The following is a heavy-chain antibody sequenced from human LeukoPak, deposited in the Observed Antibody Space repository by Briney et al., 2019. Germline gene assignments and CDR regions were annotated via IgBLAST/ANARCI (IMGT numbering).Heavy chain of an antibody. CDR3: ARVNSVLFDY. V-gene: IGHV3-74*01. J-gene: IGHJ4*02. CDR1: GFTFSTYW. CDR2: ISSDGSST. Sequence: GGSLRLSCAASGFTFSTYWMHWVRQAPAQGLVWVSRISSDGSSTTYADSVKGRFTISRDNAKNTLYLQMNSLRAEDTAVYYCARVNSVLFDYWGQGTLVTVSS.